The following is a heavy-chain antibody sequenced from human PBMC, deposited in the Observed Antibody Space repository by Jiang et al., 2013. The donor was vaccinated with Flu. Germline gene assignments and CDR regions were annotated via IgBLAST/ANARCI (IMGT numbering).Heavy chain of an antibody. J-gene: IGHJ4*02. CDR1: GGTFSSYA. Sequence: SGAEVKKPGSSVKVSCKASGGTFSSYAISWVRQAPGQGLEWMGGIIPIFGTANYAQKFQGRVTITADESTSTAYMELSSLRSEDTAVYYCARVFLGSSGRTAVVSGSRYYDYWGQGTLVTVSS. V-gene: IGHV1-69*01. CDR3: ARVFLGSSGRTAVVSGSRYYDY. D-gene: IGHD3-3*01. CDR2: IIPIFGTA.